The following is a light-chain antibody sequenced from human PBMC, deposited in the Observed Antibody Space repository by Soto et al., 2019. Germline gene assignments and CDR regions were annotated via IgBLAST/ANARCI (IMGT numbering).Light chain of an antibody. CDR2: KAS. Sequence: DIQLPQSPSTLSASVGDRVTITCRASQSISIWLAWYQQKPGKAPKLLIYKASSLESGVPSRFSGSGSGTEFTLTISSLQPDDFATYYCQQYNSYSVTFGQGTKVEIK. CDR3: QQYNSYSVT. J-gene: IGKJ1*01. CDR1: QSISIW. V-gene: IGKV1-5*03.